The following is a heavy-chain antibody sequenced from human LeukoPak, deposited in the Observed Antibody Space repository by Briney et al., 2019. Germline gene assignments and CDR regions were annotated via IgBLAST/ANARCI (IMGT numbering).Heavy chain of an antibody. Sequence: PSETLSLTCAVYGGSFSGYYWSWIRQPPGKGLEWIGYIYYSGSTNYNPSLKSRVTISVDTSKNQFSLKLSSVTAADTAVYYCARERNNDFDYWGQGTLVTVSS. CDR2: IYYSGST. J-gene: IGHJ4*02. V-gene: IGHV4-59*01. D-gene: IGHD2-8*01. CDR1: GGSFSGYY. CDR3: ARERNNDFDY.